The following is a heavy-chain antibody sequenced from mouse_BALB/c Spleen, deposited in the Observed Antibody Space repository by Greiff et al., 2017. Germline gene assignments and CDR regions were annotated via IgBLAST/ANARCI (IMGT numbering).Heavy chain of an antibody. CDR1: GFTFSDYY. J-gene: IGHJ4*01. V-gene: IGHV5-4*02. CDR2: ISDGGSYT. CDR3: ARDRGDYDGGMDY. Sequence: EVKLMESGGGLVKPGGSLKLSCAASGFTFSDYYMYWVRQTPEKRLEWVATISDGGSYTYYPDSVKGRFTISRDNAKNNLYLQMSSLKSEDTAMYYCARDRGDYDGGMDYWGQGTSVTVSS. D-gene: IGHD2-4*01.